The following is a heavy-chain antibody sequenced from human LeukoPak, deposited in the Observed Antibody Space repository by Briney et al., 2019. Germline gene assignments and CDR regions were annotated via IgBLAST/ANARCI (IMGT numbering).Heavy chain of an antibody. CDR1: GFTFSSYA. CDR2: ISYDGSNK. Sequence: GRSLRLSCAASGFTFSSYAMHWVRQAPGKGLEWVAVISYDGSNKYYADSVKGRFTISRDNSKNTLYLQMNSLRAEDTALYYCARAAAETGAFRDNWFDPWGQGTLVTVSS. V-gene: IGHV3-30*04. D-gene: IGHD6-19*01. CDR3: ARAAAETGAFRDNWFDP. J-gene: IGHJ5*02.